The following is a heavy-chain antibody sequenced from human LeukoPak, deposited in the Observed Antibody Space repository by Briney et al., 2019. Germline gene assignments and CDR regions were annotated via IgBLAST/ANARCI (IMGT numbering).Heavy chain of an antibody. D-gene: IGHD6-6*01. CDR1: EFTFSSYS. J-gene: IGHJ4*02. V-gene: IGHV3-21*01. Sequence: AVSLRLSCAASEFTFSSYSMNWVRQGPGKGLEWVSSISSSSSYIYYADSVKGRFTISRDNAKNSLYLQMNSLRAEDTAVYYCARDPRCSSSSDFYFDYWGQGTLLTVSS. CDR3: ARDPRCSSSSDFYFDY. CDR2: ISSSSSYI.